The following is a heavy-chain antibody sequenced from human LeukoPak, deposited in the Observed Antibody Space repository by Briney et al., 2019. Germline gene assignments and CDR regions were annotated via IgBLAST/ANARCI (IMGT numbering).Heavy chain of an antibody. J-gene: IGHJ5*02. V-gene: IGHV1-2*02. D-gene: IGHD2-2*01. CDR2: INPNSGGT. CDR1: GYTFSDFY. Sequence: ASVKVSCKASGYTFSDFYMHWVRQAPGQGLEWMGWINPNSGGTNYGQKFQGRVTMTRDTSISTAYMELSRLTSDDTAVYYCARGGIVVVPAAIAWFDPWGQGTLVTVSS. CDR3: ARGGIVVVPAAIAWFDP.